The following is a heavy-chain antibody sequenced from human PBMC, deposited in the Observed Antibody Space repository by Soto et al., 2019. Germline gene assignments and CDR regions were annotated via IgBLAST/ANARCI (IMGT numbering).Heavy chain of an antibody. D-gene: IGHD2-15*01. V-gene: IGHV4-31*11. J-gene: IGHJ4*02. CDR3: ARWVEVSLDYFDS. CDR2: MHRSGRT. Sequence: SETKSLTCAVSGAYMRKDDCYWSWVHKKPGKDLEWIGHMHRSGRTHYNPSLKSRVAISVDTSKNQFSLYLNSVTAADTAVYYCARWVEVSLDYFDSWGQGTPVTVSS. CDR1: GAYMRKDDCY.